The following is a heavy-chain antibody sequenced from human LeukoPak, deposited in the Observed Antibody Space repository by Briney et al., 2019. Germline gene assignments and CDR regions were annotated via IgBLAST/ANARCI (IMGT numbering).Heavy chain of an antibody. J-gene: IGHJ3*02. Sequence: GRSLRLSCAASGFTFSNYAMHWVRQAPGKGLEWVAVISYDGSNKYFADSVKGRFTISRDNSKNTLYLQMNSLRTEDTAVYYCAGAAPGYCSSTSCLGTFDIWGQGTMVTVSS. CDR2: ISYDGSNK. CDR3: AGAAPGYCSSTSCLGTFDI. V-gene: IGHV3-30-3*01. CDR1: GFTFSNYA. D-gene: IGHD2-2*01.